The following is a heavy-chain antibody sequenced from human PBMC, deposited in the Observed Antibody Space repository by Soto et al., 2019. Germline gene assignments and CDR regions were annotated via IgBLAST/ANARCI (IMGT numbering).Heavy chain of an antibody. CDR2: ISGSGGST. CDR1: GFTFSSYA. J-gene: IGHJ5*02. V-gene: IGHV3-23*01. Sequence: GGSLRLSCAASGFTFSSYAMSWVRQAPGKGLEWVSAISGSGGSTYYADSVKGRFTISRDNSKNTLYLQMNSLRAEDTAVYYFAKLRPLFGVVIIPKNWFVPWGQGILVTVSS. D-gene: IGHD3-3*01. CDR3: AKLRPLFGVVIIPKNWFVP.